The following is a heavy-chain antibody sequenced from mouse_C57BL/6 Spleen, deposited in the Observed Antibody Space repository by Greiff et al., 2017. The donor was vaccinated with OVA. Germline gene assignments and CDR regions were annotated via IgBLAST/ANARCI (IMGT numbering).Heavy chain of an antibody. CDR3: ARKDYDYGRDYYAMDY. V-gene: IGHV1-43*01. Sequence: EVQLQESGPELVKPGASVKISCKASGYSFTGYYMHWVKQSSEKSLEWIGEINPSTGGTSYNQKFKGKATLTVDKSSSTAYMQLKSLTSEDSAVYYCARKDYDYGRDYYAMDYWGQGTSVTVSS. J-gene: IGHJ4*01. CDR2: INPSTGGT. D-gene: IGHD2-4*01. CDR1: GYSFTGYY.